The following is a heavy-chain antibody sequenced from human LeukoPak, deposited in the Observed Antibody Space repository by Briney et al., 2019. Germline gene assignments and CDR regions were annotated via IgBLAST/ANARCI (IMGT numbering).Heavy chain of an antibody. Sequence: ASVKVSCKASGYTFTIYYMHWVRQAPGQGLEWMGIINPSGGSTSYAQKFQSRVTMTRDTSTSTVYMELSSLRSEDTAVYYCARRGHCSGGSCYSDSYWYFDLWGRGTLVTVSS. V-gene: IGHV1-46*01. CDR2: INPSGGST. CDR3: ARRGHCSGGSCYSDSYWYFDL. CDR1: GYTFTIYY. J-gene: IGHJ2*01. D-gene: IGHD2-15*01.